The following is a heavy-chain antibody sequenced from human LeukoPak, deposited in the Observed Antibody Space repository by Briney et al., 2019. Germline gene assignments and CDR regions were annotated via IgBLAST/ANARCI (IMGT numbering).Heavy chain of an antibody. CDR1: GFTFNNYA. V-gene: IGHV3-23*01. D-gene: IGHD1-26*01. J-gene: IGHJ4*02. CDR2: ISGSGGNT. CDR3: AKDRRIVGATTADY. Sequence: GGSLRLSCAASGFTFNNYAMSWVRQAPGKGLEWVSGISGSGGNTNYADSVKGRFTISRDSSKNTLYLQMNSLRAEDSALYYCAKDRRIVGATTADYWGQGTLVTVSS.